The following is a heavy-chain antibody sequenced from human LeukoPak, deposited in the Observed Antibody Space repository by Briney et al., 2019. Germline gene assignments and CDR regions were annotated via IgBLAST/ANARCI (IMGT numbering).Heavy chain of an antibody. V-gene: IGHV4-4*02. CDR3: ATLDFYHVFTFDC. CDR2: IYHSGST. J-gene: IGHJ4*02. D-gene: IGHD3/OR15-3a*01. CDR1: GDSISSSNW. Sequence: SETLSLTCGVSGDSISSSNWWTWVRQPPGKGLEWIGEIYHSGSTNYNPSLKSRVTISVDKSKNQFSLILRSVTAADTAVYYCATLDFYHVFTFDCWGQGTLVTVSS.